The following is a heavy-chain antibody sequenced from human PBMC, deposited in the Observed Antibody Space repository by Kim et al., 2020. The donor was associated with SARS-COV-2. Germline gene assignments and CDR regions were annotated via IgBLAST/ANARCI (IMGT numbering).Heavy chain of an antibody. CDR1: GGTFSSYA. CDR3: ARTYYDILTGYRDRYYYYGMDV. J-gene: IGHJ6*02. V-gene: IGHV1-69*13. Sequence: SVKVSCKASGGTFSSYAISWVRQAPGQGLEWMGGIIPIFGTANYAQKFQGRVTITADESTSTAYMELSSLRSEDTAVYYCARTYYDILTGYRDRYYYYGMDVWGQGTTVTVSS. CDR2: IIPIFGTA. D-gene: IGHD3-9*01.